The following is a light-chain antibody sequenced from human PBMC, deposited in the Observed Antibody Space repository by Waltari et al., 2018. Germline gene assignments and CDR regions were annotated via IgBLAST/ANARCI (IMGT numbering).Light chain of an antibody. Sequence: SYVVTQTPSVSVAPGETATITCGGDNLGTYRVPWYQQKAGQAPVLVIFYDRDRPSGIPDRFSGSNSGNTATLTISRVEAGDEARYYCHVWHPHVDPGVFGTGTEVTVL. CDR2: YDR. CDR3: HVWHPHVDPGV. V-gene: IGLV3-21*04. J-gene: IGLJ1*01. CDR1: NLGTYR.